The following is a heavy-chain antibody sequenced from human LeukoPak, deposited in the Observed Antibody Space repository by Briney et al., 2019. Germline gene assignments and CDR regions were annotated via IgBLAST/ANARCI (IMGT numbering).Heavy chain of an antibody. CDR1: GGSISSSSYY. Sequence: SETLSLTCTVSGGSISSSSYYWGWIRQPPGKGLEWIGRIYTSGTTDYNPSLRTRVTISVDASRNQFSLNLSSVTAADTAVYYCARWSGSVTARNYYYYMDVWGEGTTVTVSS. CDR2: IYTSGTT. CDR3: ARWSGSVTARNYYYYMDV. V-gene: IGHV4-39*07. J-gene: IGHJ6*03. D-gene: IGHD6-6*01.